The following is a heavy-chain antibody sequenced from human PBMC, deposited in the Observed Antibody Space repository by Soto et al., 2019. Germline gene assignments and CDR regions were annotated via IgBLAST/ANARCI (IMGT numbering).Heavy chain of an antibody. V-gene: IGHV1-69*13. CDR3: SIGIHDSSGYYLDNYYYYGMDI. J-gene: IGHJ6*02. CDR2: IIPIFGTA. D-gene: IGHD3-22*01. Sequence: SVKVSCKASGGTFSSYAISWVRQAPGQGLEWMGGIIPIFGTANYAQKFQVRVTITADESTSTAYMELSSLRSEDTAVYYCSIGIHDSSGYYLDNYYYYGMDIWGQGTTVTVSS. CDR1: GGTFSSYA.